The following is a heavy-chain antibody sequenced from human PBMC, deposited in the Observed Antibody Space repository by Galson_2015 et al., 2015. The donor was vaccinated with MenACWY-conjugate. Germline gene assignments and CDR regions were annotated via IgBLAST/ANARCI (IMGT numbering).Heavy chain of an antibody. CDR3: ARPGGDYEQRTFFDY. CDR1: GDSFNTYS. J-gene: IGHJ4*02. CDR2: IIPVFHTT. Sequence: SVKVSCKASGDSFNTYSFNWIRQAPGQGPEWLGGIIPVFHTTDYAQRFQGRLPITADDSTSTVYMELSSLRSDDTAIYYCARPGGDYEQRTFFDYWGQGTLVTVSS. D-gene: IGHD4-17*01. V-gene: IGHV1-69*13.